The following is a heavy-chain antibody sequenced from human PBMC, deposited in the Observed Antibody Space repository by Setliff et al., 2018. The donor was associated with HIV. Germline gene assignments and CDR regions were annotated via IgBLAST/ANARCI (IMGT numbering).Heavy chain of an antibody. CDR1: GFTFSTYG. Sequence: LRLSCEAPGFTFSTYGMIWVRHAPGKGLEWVAQISSSGFPIYYADSVRGRFTASRDNGKNSLYLQMNSLRAEDTAAYSCAEDVYVAKYYYGSSGYSGSYYFDYWGQGALVTVSS. CDR2: ISSSGFPI. J-gene: IGHJ4*02. V-gene: IGHV3-48*01. D-gene: IGHD3-22*01. CDR3: AEDVYVAKYYYGSSGYSGSYYFDY.